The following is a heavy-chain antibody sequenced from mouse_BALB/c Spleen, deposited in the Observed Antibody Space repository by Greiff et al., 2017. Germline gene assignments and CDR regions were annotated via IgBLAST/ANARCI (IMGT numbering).Heavy chain of an antibody. V-gene: IGHV2-6-7*01. CDR2: IWGDGST. CDR1: GFSLTGYG. CDR3: ARDYYGYDAWFAY. D-gene: IGHD1-2*01. Sequence: QVQLQQSGPGLVAPSQSLSITCTVSGFSLTGYGVNWVRQPPGKGLEWLGMIWGDGSTDYNSALKSRLSISKDNSKSQVFLKMNSLQTDDTARYYCARDYYGYDAWFAYWGQGTLVTVSA. J-gene: IGHJ3*01.